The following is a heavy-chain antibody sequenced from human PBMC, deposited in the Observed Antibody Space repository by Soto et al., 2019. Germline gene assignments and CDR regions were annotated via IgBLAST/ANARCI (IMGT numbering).Heavy chain of an antibody. CDR1: DGCVSNSY. V-gene: IGHV4-59*02. CDR3: ARARGELGYYYYGMDV. J-gene: IGHJ6*02. Sequence: SYTLSLTCTVSDGCVSNSYWNWIRQPPGKGLEWIGYIYYSGTTNYNPSLKIRVTISVDTSKNQFSLKLSSVTAADTAVYYCARARGELGYYYYGMDVWGQGTTVTGSS. CDR2: IYYSGTT. D-gene: IGHD3-10*01.